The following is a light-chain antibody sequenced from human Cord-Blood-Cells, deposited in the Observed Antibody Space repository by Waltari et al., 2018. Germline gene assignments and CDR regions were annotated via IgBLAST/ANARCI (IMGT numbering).Light chain of an antibody. CDR3: QQYDSTPYT. CDR2: LAS. Sequence: DIAMTQSPDSLAVSLGESATINRKSSQSVLYSSNNKNYLAWYQQKPGQPPKLLIYLASTRESGVPDRLSGSGSGTDCTLAISSLQAEDVAVDDCQQYDSTPYTFGQGTKLEIE. V-gene: IGKV4-1*01. J-gene: IGKJ2*01. CDR1: QSVLYSSNNKNY.